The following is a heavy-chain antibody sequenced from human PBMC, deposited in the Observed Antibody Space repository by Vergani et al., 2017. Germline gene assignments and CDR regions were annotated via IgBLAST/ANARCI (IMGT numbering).Heavy chain of an antibody. V-gene: IGHV3-30*02. CDR1: GFTFSSYD. CDR3: ARDSPMGSD. D-gene: IGHD3-10*01. J-gene: IGHJ4*02. CDR2: IRFDGNNK. Sequence: QVQLVESGGGVVQPGGSLRLSCAASGFTFSSYDMHWVRQAPGKGLEWVAFIRFDGNNKYYADSVKGRFTISRDNSKNTLYLQMNSLRGEDTAVYYCARDSPMGSDWGQGTLVTVSS.